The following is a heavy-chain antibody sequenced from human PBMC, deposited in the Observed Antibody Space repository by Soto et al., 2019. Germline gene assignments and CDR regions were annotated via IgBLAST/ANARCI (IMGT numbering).Heavy chain of an antibody. J-gene: IGHJ6*02. CDR3: ARDMGFVSTTPADPFEDYGMDV. Sequence: QVQLVESGGGVVQPARSLRLSCAASGFTFSSYGMHWVRQAPGKGLEWVAVIWYDGSNKYYADSVKGRFTISRDNSKNTLYLQMNSLRAEDTAVYYCARDMGFVSTTPADPFEDYGMDVWGQGTTVTVSS. D-gene: IGHD2-2*01. V-gene: IGHV3-33*01. CDR2: IWYDGSNK. CDR1: GFTFSSYG.